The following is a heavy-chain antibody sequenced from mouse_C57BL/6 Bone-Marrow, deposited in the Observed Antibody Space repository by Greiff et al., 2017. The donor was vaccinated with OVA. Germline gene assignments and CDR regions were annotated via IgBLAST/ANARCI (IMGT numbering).Heavy chain of an antibody. D-gene: IGHD2-3*01. Sequence: VQLKESGPGLAKPSQTLSLTCSVTGYSITSDYWNWLRTFTGNKLEYMVDISYSGSTYYNPTLKSRISITRDTSKNQYYLHLNSVTTEDTATYYCERGSYDGYDGWYFDVWGTGTTVTVSS. CDR1: GYSITSDY. CDR3: ERGSYDGYDGWYFDV. J-gene: IGHJ1*03. V-gene: IGHV3-8*01. CDR2: ISYSGST.